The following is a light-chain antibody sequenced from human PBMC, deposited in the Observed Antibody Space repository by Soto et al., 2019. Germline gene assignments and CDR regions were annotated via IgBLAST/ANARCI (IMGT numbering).Light chain of an antibody. J-gene: IGKJ1*01. Sequence: EIVFTQSPATLSLSPGDSAXLYCRASQSVSSYLAWYQQKPGQAPRLLIYDASNRATGIPARFSGSGSGTDFTLTISSLEPEDFAVYYCQQRSNWPWTFGQGTKVDIK. CDR3: QQRSNWPWT. V-gene: IGKV3-11*01. CDR1: QSVSSY. CDR2: DAS.